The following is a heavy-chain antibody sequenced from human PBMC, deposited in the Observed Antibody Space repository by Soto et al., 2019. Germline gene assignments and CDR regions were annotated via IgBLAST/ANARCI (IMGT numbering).Heavy chain of an antibody. CDR2: IYYSGST. Sequence: SETLSLTCTVSGGSISSSSYYWGWIRQPPGKGLGWIGSIYYSGSTYYNPTLKRRVTISVDTSKNQFSLKLSSVTAAATAVYYCARPLFPTVRITGTTPRHYYYGMDVWGQGTTVTVSS. CDR3: ARPLFPTVRITGTTPRHYYYGMDV. CDR1: GGSISSSSYY. D-gene: IGHD1-7*01. J-gene: IGHJ6*02. V-gene: IGHV4-39*01.